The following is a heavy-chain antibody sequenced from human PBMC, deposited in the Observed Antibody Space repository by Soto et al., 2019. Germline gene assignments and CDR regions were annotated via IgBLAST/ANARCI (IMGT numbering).Heavy chain of an antibody. CDR3: ARTDYSSSDCPRDLVGAVTMDY. CDR1: GFPFSTYA. V-gene: IGHV3-33*01. Sequence: GGSLRLSCAASGFPFSTYAMHWVRQAPGKGLEWVAVVWYDGTDKNYADSVKGRFTISRDNSKSTLYLQMDHLRVEDTGVYHCARTDYSSSDCPRDLVGAVTMDYWGQGTPVT. CDR2: VWYDGTDK. J-gene: IGHJ4*02. D-gene: IGHD1-26*01.